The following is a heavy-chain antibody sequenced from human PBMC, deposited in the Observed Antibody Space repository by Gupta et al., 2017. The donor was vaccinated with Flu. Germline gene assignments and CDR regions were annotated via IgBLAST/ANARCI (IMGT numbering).Heavy chain of an antibody. Sequence: VRQASGKGLEWVGRIRNNADNYATSYTASVKGRFTISRDDSRNTAYLQMSSLKIEDTAVYYCTRHPGFCASVSCYSGACDLWGQGTKVTVSP. CDR3: TRHPGFCASVSCYSGACDL. J-gene: IGHJ3*01. CDR2: IRNNADNYAT. D-gene: IGHD2-2*01. V-gene: IGHV3-73*01.